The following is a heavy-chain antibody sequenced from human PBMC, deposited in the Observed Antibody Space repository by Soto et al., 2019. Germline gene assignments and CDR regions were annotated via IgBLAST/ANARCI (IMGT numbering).Heavy chain of an antibody. Sequence: SVKVSCKASGYTLTRYYMHLVRQAPGQGLEWMGWINPNSGGTNYAQKFQGWVTMTRDTSISTAYMELSRLRSDDTAVYYCARLYGDFSDYWGQGTLVTVSS. V-gene: IGHV1-2*04. CDR2: INPNSGGT. J-gene: IGHJ4*02. D-gene: IGHD3-3*01. CDR3: ARLYGDFSDY. CDR1: GYTLTRYY.